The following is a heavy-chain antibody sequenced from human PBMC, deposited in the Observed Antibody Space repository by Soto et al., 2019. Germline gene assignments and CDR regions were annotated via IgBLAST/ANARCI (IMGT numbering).Heavy chain of an antibody. V-gene: IGHV1-46*03. Sequence: ASVKVSCKASGYTFTSYYMNWVRQAPGQGLEWLGIINPSGGYTTYAQRFLGRVTMTSDTSTSTVHMELGSLTSEDTAVYYCARGXGIVVVTAPXDHWGQGTLVTVSS. CDR3: ARGXGIVVVTAPXDH. CDR1: GYTFTSYY. D-gene: IGHD2-21*02. CDR2: INPSGGYT. J-gene: IGHJ4*02.